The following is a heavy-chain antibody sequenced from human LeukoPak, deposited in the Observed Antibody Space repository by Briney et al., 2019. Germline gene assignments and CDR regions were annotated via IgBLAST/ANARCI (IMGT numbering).Heavy chain of an antibody. CDR3: VRDGRNWL. V-gene: IGHV3-74*01. Sequence: GGSLRLSCAASGFTLSSYWMHWVRLGPGNGPVWVSRINGEGSYTNYADSVKGRFTISRDNAKNTLFLQMNSLRAEDTAMYFCVRDGRNWLWGQGTLVTVSS. CDR1: GFTLSSYW. CDR2: INGEGSYT. J-gene: IGHJ4*02. D-gene: IGHD1-1*01.